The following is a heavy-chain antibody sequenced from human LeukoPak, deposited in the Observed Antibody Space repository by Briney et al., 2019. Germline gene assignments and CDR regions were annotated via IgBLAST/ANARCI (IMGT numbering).Heavy chain of an antibody. J-gene: IGHJ3*02. CDR1: GDSISNHIYY. Sequence: SETLPLTCAVSGDSISNHIYYWDWIRQTPGKGLEWIGAVYYTGNAYYNPSLKSRVTISVDTSDNRFSLHLSSVNAADTAIYYCARLRALSGHRGAFDIWGQGTLVTVSS. V-gene: IGHV4-39*01. CDR3: ARLRALSGHRGAFDI. CDR2: VYYTGNA. D-gene: IGHD5/OR15-5a*01.